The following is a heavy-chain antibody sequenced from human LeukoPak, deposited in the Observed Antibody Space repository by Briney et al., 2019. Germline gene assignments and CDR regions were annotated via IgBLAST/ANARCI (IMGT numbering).Heavy chain of an antibody. CDR3: ARIFND. V-gene: IGHV4-59*01. J-gene: IGHJ4*02. CDR1: GGSINSYY. CDR2: IYYSGST. Sequence: PSETLSLTCTVSGGSINSYYWSWIRQPPGKGLEWIGYIYYSGSTNYNPSLKSRVTISVDTSKNQFSLRLSSVTAADTAVYYCARIFNDWGQGTLVTVSS.